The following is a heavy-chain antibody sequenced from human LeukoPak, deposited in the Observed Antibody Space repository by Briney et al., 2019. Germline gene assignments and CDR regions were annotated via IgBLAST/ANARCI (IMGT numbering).Heavy chain of an antibody. J-gene: IGHJ5*02. Sequence: EGSLRLSCAASGFTFSSYAMTWVRQAPGQGLEWGSGSSGGGGSTYFADSVKGRFTISRDNSRNTLYLQMNSLRAEDTAVYYCARDAQSGSYYPKAWFDPWGQGTLVTVSS. CDR3: ARDAQSGSYYPKAWFDP. V-gene: IGHV3-23*01. CDR1: GFTFSSYA. CDR2: SSGGGGST. D-gene: IGHD1-26*01.